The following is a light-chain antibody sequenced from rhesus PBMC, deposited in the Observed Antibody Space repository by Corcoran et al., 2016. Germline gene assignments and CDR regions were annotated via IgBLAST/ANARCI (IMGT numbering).Light chain of an antibody. CDR3: QQYSSSPPWT. CDR2: KAS. Sequence: DIQMTQSPSSLPASVGDTVTITCLASQSISSWLAWYHQTPGKAPKFLIYKASSLQIGVPSRFRGMGSGTDFTLTISSLQSEDFATYYCQQYSSSPPWTFGQGTKVEIK. J-gene: IGKJ1*01. V-gene: IGKV1-22*01. CDR1: QSISSW.